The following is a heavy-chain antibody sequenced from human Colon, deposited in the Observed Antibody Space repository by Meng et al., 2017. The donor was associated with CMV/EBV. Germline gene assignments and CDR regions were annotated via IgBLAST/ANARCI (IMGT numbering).Heavy chain of an antibody. CDR1: GYTFTTYD. J-gene: IGHJ5*02. CDR2: MNCNSGNT. V-gene: IGHV1-8*03. Sequence: KVSRQASGYTFTTYDINWVRQATGQGLEWMGWMNCNSGNTGYAQKFQGRVTITRNTSISTAYMELSSLRSEDTAVYYCARGQGGSSSWYVLDNWFDPWGQGTLVTVSS. D-gene: IGHD6-13*01. CDR3: ARGQGGSSSWYVLDNWFDP.